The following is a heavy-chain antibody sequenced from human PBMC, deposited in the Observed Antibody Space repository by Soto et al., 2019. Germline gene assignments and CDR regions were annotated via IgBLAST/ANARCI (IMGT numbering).Heavy chain of an antibody. CDR1: GYSFTSYW. J-gene: IGHJ4*02. V-gene: IGHV5-51*01. D-gene: IGHD3-3*01. CDR3: ARVERDFWSGYYSFDD. CDR2: IYPGDSDT. Sequence: GESLKISCKGSGYSFTSYWIGWVRQMPGKGLEWMGIIYPGDSDTRYSPSFQGQVTISADKSISTAYLQWSSLKASDTAMYYCARVERDFWSGYYSFDDWGQGTLVTVSS.